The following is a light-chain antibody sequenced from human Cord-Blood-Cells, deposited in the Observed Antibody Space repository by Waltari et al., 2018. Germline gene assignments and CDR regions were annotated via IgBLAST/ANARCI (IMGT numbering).Light chain of an antibody. J-gene: IGKJ1*01. Sequence: DIQMTQSPSTLSASVGDRVTITCRASQSISSWLAWYQQKPGKAPKLLIYDASSLKSGVPSRFSGSGSGTEFTLTISSLQPDDFATYYCQQYNGYWTFGQGTKVEIK. CDR1: QSISSW. CDR2: DAS. CDR3: QQYNGYWT. V-gene: IGKV1-5*01.